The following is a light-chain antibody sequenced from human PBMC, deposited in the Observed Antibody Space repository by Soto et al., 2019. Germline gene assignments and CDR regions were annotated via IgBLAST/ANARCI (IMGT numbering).Light chain of an antibody. CDR2: EVT. V-gene: IGLV2-8*01. CDR3: SAFASSNTWV. J-gene: IGLJ3*02. CDR1: SSDVGAYNY. Sequence: QSVLTQPPSVSGSPGQSVTISCTGTSSDVGAYNYVSWYQQHAGKAPKLVIYEVTKRPSGVPDRFSGSKSANTASLTVSGLQAEDEADYYCSAFASSNTWVFGGGTKVTVL.